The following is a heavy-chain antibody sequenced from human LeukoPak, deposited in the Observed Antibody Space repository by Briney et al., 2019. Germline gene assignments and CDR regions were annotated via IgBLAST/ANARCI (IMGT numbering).Heavy chain of an antibody. V-gene: IGHV3-23*01. CDR3: AKTYYYGSPDY. CDR1: GFTFSSYA. CDR2: ISGSGGST. D-gene: IGHD3-10*01. Sequence: PGGSLRLSCAASGFTFSSYAMSWVRQAPGEGREGVSAISGSGGSTYCGDSVEGRFTFSRDNSKNTLYLQMNSLRAEDTAVYYCAKTYYYGSPDYWGQGTLVTVSS. J-gene: IGHJ4*02.